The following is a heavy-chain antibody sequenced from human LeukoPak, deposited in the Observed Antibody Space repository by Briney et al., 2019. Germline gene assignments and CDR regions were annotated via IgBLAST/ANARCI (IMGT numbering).Heavy chain of an antibody. CDR2: IVVGSGNT. J-gene: IGHJ3*02. CDR3: AADIVVVTATRDLDAFDI. Sequence: SVKVSCKASGFTFTSSAMQWVRQARGQRLEWIGWIVVGSGNTNYAQKFQERVTITRDMSTGTAYMELSSLRSEDTAVYYCAADIVVVTATRDLDAFDIWGQGTIGTVSS. V-gene: IGHV1-58*02. CDR1: GFTFTSSA. D-gene: IGHD2-21*02.